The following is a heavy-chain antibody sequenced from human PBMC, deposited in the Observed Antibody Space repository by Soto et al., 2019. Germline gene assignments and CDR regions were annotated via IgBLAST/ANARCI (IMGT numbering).Heavy chain of an antibody. Sequence: QVQVEQSGAEVKKPGASVKVSCKVSGYSLTELYLYWVRQAPGKGLEWMGGFDPEDGETIYARKFQGRVTMTEDTSTDAAYMELTGLRSDDTAVYYCWTVGRADTGSYYYGMEVWCQGTTVTV. V-gene: IGHV1-24*01. D-gene: IGHD2-15*01. CDR3: WTVGRADTGSYYYGMEV. CDR1: GYSLTELY. CDR2: FDPEDGET. J-gene: IGHJ6*02.